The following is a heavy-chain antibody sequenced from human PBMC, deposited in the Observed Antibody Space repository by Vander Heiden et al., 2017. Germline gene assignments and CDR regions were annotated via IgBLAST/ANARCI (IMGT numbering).Heavy chain of an antibody. CDR3: ARVGARRDFYYGLDL. CDR2: FGWAGGSR. D-gene: IGHD1-26*01. CDR1: GFRFDTYS. J-gene: IGHJ6*02. V-gene: IGHV3-9*01. Sequence: EVPLVESGGDLLQPGRSLRLPCAASGFRFDTYSMPWVRQAPGKGLEWVSGFGWAGGSRGYADSVKGRFTISRDNAKNTLFLQMNSLRPEDTALYYCARVGARRDFYYGLDLWGQGTTVTVSS.